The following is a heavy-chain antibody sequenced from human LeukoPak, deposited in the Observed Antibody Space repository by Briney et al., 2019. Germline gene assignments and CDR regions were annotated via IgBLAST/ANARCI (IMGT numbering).Heavy chain of an antibody. J-gene: IGHJ3*02. V-gene: IGHV3-21*01. CDR2: INSSSSYI. D-gene: IGHD3-22*01. Sequence: GGSLRLSCAASGFTFSSYSMNWVRQAPGEGLEWVSSINSSSSYIYYADSVKGRFTISRDNAKNSLYLQMNSLRAEDTAVYYCARCKPTYYDSSGYPAFDIWGQGTMVTVSS. CDR3: ARCKPTYYDSSGYPAFDI. CDR1: GFTFSSYS.